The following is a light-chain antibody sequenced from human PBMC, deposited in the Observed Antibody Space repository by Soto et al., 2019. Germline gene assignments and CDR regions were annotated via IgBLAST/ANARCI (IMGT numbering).Light chain of an antibody. CDR2: GAS. V-gene: IGKV3-15*01. Sequence: EIVMTQSPATLSVSPGERATLSCRASQSVSSNLAWYQQKPGQAPRLLIYGASTRATGIPARFSGSGSGTEFNLTISSLQSEDFDVYYCQQYNNWPSYTFGQGTKLEIK. CDR1: QSVSSN. CDR3: QQYNNWPSYT. J-gene: IGKJ2*01.